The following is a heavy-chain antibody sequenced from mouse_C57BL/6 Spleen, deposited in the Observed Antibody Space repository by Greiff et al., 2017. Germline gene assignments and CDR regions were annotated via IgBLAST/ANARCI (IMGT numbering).Heavy chain of an antibody. CDR3: ARSPLYCY. V-gene: IGHV1-42*01. Sequence: VQLKQSGPELVKPGASVKISCKASGYSFTGYYMNWVKQSPEKSLEWIGEINPSTGGTTYNQKFKAKATLTVDKSSSTAYMQLKSLTSEDSAVYYCARSPLYCYWGQGTTLTVSS. CDR2: INPSTGGT. J-gene: IGHJ2*01. D-gene: IGHD2-1*01. CDR1: GYSFTGYY.